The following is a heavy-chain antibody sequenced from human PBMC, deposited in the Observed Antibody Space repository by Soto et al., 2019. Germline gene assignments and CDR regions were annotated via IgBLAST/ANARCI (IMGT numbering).Heavy chain of an antibody. CDR3: ARAIGPTLFDY. Sequence: GGSLRLSCSASGFTFSSYDMHWVRQGTGKGLEWVSAIGTTGDTYYAGSVKGRFTISRENAKNSLYLQMNSLRAGDTATYFCARAIGPTLFDYWGQGTLVTVSS. V-gene: IGHV3-13*04. J-gene: IGHJ4*02. CDR2: IGTTGDT. CDR1: GFTFSSYD. D-gene: IGHD3-22*01.